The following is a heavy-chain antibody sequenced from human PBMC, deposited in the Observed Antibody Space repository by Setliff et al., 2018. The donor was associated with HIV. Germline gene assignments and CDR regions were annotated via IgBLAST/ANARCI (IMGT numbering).Heavy chain of an antibody. D-gene: IGHD3-10*01. CDR1: DDPINSFY. CDR3: AISTSGVSGSYPAHAFDI. V-gene: IGHV4-4*09. J-gene: IGHJ3*02. Sequence: PSETLSLTCTVSDDPINSFYWSWIRQPPGKGLEWIGYIYTSGSTNYNPSLEGRVTISVDTSKNQFSLKLSSVTAADTAVYYCAISTSGVSGSYPAHAFDIWGQGTMVTVSS. CDR2: IYTSGST.